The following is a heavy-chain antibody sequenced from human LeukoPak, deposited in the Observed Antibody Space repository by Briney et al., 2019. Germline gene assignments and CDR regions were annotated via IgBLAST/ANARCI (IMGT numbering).Heavy chain of an antibody. Sequence: SETLSLTCAVSGYSISSGYYWGWIRQPPGKGLEWIGSIYHSGSTYYNPSLKSRVTISVDTSKNQFSLKLSSVTAADTAVYYCARLQDDGGNGEFDYWGQRTLVTVSS. CDR2: IYHSGST. J-gene: IGHJ4*02. D-gene: IGHD4-23*01. V-gene: IGHV4-38-2*01. CDR1: GYSISSGYY. CDR3: ARLQDDGGNGEFDY.